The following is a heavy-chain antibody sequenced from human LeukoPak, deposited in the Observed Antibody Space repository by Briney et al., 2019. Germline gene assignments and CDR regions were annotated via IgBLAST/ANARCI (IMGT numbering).Heavy chain of an antibody. Sequence: GGSLRLSCEASGFTFSTYIMTWVRQAPGKGLEWVSTIKAGAEATFYADSVKDRFTISRDNSKNTLYLQMNSLRADDTALYFCARDHESSGYPTSDYWGQGNLVTVSS. V-gene: IGHV3-23*01. CDR1: GFTFSTYI. J-gene: IGHJ4*02. CDR2: IKAGAEAT. CDR3: ARDHESSGYPTSDY. D-gene: IGHD3-22*01.